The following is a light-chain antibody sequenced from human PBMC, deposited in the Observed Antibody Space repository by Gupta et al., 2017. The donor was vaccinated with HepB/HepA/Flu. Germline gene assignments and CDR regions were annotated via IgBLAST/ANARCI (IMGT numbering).Light chain of an antibody. CDR1: QSVSSNS. J-gene: IGKJ1*01. CDR3: QQYGSSPWT. V-gene: IGKV3-20*01. CDR2: AAS. Sequence: EIVLTQSPGTLSLSPGERATLSCRASQSVSSNSLAWYQQKPGQAPRLLIYAASSRATGIPDRFSGSGSGTDFTLTINRLEPEDFAVYYCQQYGSSPWTFGQGTKVELK.